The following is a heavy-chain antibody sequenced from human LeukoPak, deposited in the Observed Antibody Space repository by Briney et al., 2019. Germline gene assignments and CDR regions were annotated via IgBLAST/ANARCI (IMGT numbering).Heavy chain of an antibody. CDR2: IIPIFGAA. V-gene: IGHV1-69*06. CDR1: GYTFTSYA. Sequence: GASVKVSCKASGYTFTSYAIAWVRQAPGQGLEWMGGIIPIFGAANYAQKFQGRVTITADRSTSTSYMELSSLRSEDTAVYYCARSSVVTAMVHLEYWGQGTLVTVSS. D-gene: IGHD2-21*02. CDR3: ARSSVVTAMVHLEY. J-gene: IGHJ4*02.